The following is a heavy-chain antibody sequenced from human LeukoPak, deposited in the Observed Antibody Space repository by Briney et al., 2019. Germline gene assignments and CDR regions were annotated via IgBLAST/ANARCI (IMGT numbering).Heavy chain of an antibody. Sequence: SETLSLTCTVSGGSISVSCYYWGWIRQPPGKGLEWIGTISNSGSTYYNPSLKSRVTISVDTSKNQFSLKLSSVTAADTAMYYCARHSAAIIPPGGYWGQGTLVTVSS. D-gene: IGHD2-2*02. V-gene: IGHV4-39*01. CDR3: ARHSAAIIPPGGY. J-gene: IGHJ4*02. CDR1: GGSISVSCYY. CDR2: ISNSGST.